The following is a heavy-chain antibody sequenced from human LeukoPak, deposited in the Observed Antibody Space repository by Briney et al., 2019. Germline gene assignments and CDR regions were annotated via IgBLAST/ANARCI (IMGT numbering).Heavy chain of an antibody. CDR1: GGTFSSYA. CDR2: IIPIFGTA. CDR3: ARCSGILTGAFDI. V-gene: IGHV1-69*01. J-gene: IGHJ3*02. Sequence: SVKVSCKASGGTFSSYAISWVRQAPGQGLEWMGGIIPIFGTANSAQKFHVRVTITADEATSTAYLELSSLRSEYTDVYYCARCSGILTGAFDIWGQGTMVTVSS. D-gene: IGHD3-9*01.